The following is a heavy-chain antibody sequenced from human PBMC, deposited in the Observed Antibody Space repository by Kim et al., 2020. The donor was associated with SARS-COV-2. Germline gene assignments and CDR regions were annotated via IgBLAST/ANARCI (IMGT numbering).Heavy chain of an antibody. CDR3: AKSYYFGSEGSNYAMDV. D-gene: IGHD3-10*01. CDR1: GFTFSNYA. V-gene: IGHV3-23*01. J-gene: IGHJ6*02. CDR2: ISGSGTDT. Sequence: GGSLRLSCTTFGFTFSNYAMTWVRQAPGKGREWVSAISGSGTDTYYADSVQGRFTISRDNSKNTLYLQMNSLRVEDTAVYYCAKSYYFGSEGSNYAMDVWGQGTTVTVSS.